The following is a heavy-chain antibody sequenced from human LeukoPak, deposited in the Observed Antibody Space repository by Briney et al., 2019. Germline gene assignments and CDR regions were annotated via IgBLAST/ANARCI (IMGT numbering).Heavy chain of an antibody. Sequence: GGSLGLSCAASGFTFSSYSMNWVRQAPGKGLEWVSSISSSSSYIYYADSVKGRFTISRDNAKNSLYLQMNSLRAEDTAVYYCARGGSSYYFDYWGQGTLVTVSS. J-gene: IGHJ4*02. V-gene: IGHV3-21*01. CDR2: ISSSSSYI. CDR1: GFTFSSYS. CDR3: ARGGSSYYFDY. D-gene: IGHD6-6*01.